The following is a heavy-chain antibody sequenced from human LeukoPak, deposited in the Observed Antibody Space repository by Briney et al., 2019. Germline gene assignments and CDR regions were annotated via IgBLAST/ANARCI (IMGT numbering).Heavy chain of an antibody. J-gene: IGHJ4*02. CDR3: ASLRVPGDFDY. CDR1: GFTVSSNY. D-gene: IGHD1-14*01. CDR2: IYYSGST. Sequence: PGGSLRLSCAASGFTVSSNYMSWVRQPPGKGLEWIGNIYYSGSTYYNPSLKSRITMSVDTSKNHFSLKLSSVTAADTAIYYCASLRVPGDFDYWGQGTLVTVSS. V-gene: IGHV4-59*04.